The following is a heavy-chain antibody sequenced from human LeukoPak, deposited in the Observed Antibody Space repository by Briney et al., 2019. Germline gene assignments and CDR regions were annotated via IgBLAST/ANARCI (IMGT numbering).Heavy chain of an antibody. CDR2: SSPSGGST. CDR3: AGSVVWGSYRYPHNLDY. V-gene: IGHV1-46*01. D-gene: IGHD3-16*02. CDR1: GYTFTSYY. J-gene: IGHJ4*02. Sequence: WASVKVSCKASGYTFTSYYMHWVRQAPGQGLEWMGISSPSGGSTSYAQKFQGRVSMTRDTSTSTVYMELSSLRSEDTAVYYCAGSVVWGSYRYPHNLDYWGQGTLVTVSS.